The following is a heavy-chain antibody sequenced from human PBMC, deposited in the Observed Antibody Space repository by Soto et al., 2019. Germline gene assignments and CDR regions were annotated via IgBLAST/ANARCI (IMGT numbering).Heavy chain of an antibody. J-gene: IGHJ5*01. Sequence: GASVKVSCKASGYTFASYDINWVRQATGQGLEWMGWMNPNSGNTGYAQKFQGRVTMTRNTSISTAYMELSSLRSEDTAVYYCAIACQAYGANLFAPPGQRTLVPGSA. V-gene: IGHV1-8*01. CDR1: GYTFASYD. CDR2: MNPNSGNT. D-gene: IGHD4-17*01. CDR3: AIACQAYGANLFAP.